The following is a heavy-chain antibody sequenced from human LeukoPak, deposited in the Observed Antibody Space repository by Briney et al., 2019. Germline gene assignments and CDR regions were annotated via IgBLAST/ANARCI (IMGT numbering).Heavy chain of an antibody. V-gene: IGHV4-4*07. J-gene: IGHJ4*02. D-gene: IGHD5-24*01. CDR1: GASISSHY. CDR2: TSGSGST. CDR3: AREVEMARQFDY. Sequence: SETLSLTCTVSGASISSHYWSWIRQPAGKGLEWIGRTSGSGSTNYNPSLQSRVTMSLDTSRNQLSLKLSSVTAADTALYCAREVEMARQFDYWGQGTLVTVSS.